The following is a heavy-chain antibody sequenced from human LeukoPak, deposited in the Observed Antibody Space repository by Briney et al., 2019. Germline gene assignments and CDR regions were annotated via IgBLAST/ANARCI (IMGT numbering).Heavy chain of an antibody. CDR1: GYTFTSYD. D-gene: IGHD4-17*01. V-gene: IGHV1-69*05. CDR3: ARGYYGDYPDDY. Sequence: ASVKVSCKASGYTFTSYDINWVRQAPGQGLEWMGRIIPIFGTANYAQKFQGRVTITTDESTSTAYMELSSLRSEDTAVYYCARGYYGDYPDDYWGQGTLVTVSS. J-gene: IGHJ4*02. CDR2: IIPIFGTA.